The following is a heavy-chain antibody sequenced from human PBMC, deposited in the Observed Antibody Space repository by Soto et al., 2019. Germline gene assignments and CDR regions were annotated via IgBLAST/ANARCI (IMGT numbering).Heavy chain of an antibody. CDR3: ARNGGYSYGYPIGY. V-gene: IGHV3-30-3*01. D-gene: IGHD5-18*01. CDR1: GFTFSSYV. CDR2: TSYDGSNK. J-gene: IGHJ4*02. Sequence: GGSLRLSCAASGFTFSSYVMHWVRQAPGKGLEWVAVTSYDGSNKYYADSVKGRFTISRDNSKNTLYLQMNSLRAEDTAVYYCARNGGYSYGYPIGYWGQGTLVTVSS.